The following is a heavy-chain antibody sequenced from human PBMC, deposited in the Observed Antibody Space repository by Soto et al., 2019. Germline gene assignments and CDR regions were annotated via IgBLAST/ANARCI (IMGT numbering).Heavy chain of an antibody. D-gene: IGHD2-2*01. Sequence: QVQLVQSGAEVRKPGSSVRVSCKASGGTFDAYTITWVRQAPGQGLEWMGGIIPLFGTANYAQKFQGRVTITADESTTTAHMELSCLRSEDTAVYFCARLGTKAMDVWGQGTTVTISS. CDR2: IIPLFGTA. J-gene: IGHJ6*02. V-gene: IGHV1-69*01. CDR3: ARLGTKAMDV. CDR1: GGTFDAYT.